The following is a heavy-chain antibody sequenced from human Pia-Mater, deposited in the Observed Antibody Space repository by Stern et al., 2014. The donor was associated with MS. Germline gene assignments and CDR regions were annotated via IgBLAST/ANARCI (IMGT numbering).Heavy chain of an antibody. CDR3: ARNRYPTTWFDS. Sequence: QVQLQESGPGLVKPSETLSLTCSGSGGSLTGYYCSWIRQSPGKGLEWIGYIYHSGTTQSHPSLKRRLTMSVDTSNNQFSLKLNSVTTEDTAVYYCARNRYPTTWFDSWGQGTLVMVSP. CDR2: IYHSGTT. V-gene: IGHV4-4*09. J-gene: IGHJ5*01. D-gene: IGHD1-1*01. CDR1: GGSLTGYY.